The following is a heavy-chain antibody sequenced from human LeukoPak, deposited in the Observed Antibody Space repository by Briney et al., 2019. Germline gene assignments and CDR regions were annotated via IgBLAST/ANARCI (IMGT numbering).Heavy chain of an antibody. CDR3: AKGYCNSITCSPGGH. J-gene: IGHJ4*02. Sequence: QAGRSLRLPCAASGFIFDDCAMHWVRQAPGKGLEWVSGISWNRGSIGYADSVKGRFTISRDNAKNSLYLQMNSLGVEDTALYYCAKGYCNSITCSPGGHWGQGTLVTVSS. V-gene: IGHV3-9*01. CDR1: GFIFDDCA. CDR2: ISWNRGSI. D-gene: IGHD2-2*01.